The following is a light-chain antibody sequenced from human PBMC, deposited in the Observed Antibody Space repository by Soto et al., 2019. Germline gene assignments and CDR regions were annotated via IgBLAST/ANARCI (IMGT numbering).Light chain of an antibody. J-gene: IGLJ3*02. V-gene: IGLV1-47*01. CDR3: MCYAGGNNWV. Sequence: QSVLTQPPSASGTPGQRVTISCSGSNSNIGSNPVYWYQQLPGTAPKLVIHTNDQRPSGVPDRFSGSKSGTSATLAISGLRSEDEADYYCMCYAGGNNWVFGGGTKVTVL. CDR1: NSNIGSNP. CDR2: TND.